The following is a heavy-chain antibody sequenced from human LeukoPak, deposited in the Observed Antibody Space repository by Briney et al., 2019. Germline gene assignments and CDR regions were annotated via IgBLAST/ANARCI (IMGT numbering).Heavy chain of an antibody. CDR2: ISYDGSNK. D-gene: IGHD6-19*01. CDR1: GFTFSSYG. J-gene: IGHJ5*02. V-gene: IGHV3-30*03. Sequence: GGSLRLSCAASGFTFSSYGMHWVRQAPGKGLEWVAVISYDGSNKYYADSVKGRFTISRGNAKKSLYLQMNSLRAEDTAVYYCVRGESVVAGNDNWFDPWGQGTLVTVSS. CDR3: VRGESVVAGNDNWFDP.